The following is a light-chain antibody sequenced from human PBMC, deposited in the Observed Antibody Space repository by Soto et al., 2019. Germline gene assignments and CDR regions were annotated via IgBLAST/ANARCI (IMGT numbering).Light chain of an antibody. CDR2: GAS. CDR3: QQRRSWQVT. CDR1: QSVSSN. Sequence: EVVMTQSPATLSVSPGERATLSCRASQSVSSNLAWYQQKPGQAPRLLIYGASTRATGIPARFSGSGSGTNFTLTISSLEAEDFAVYYCQQRRSWQVTFGQGTRLEIK. V-gene: IGKV3-15*01. J-gene: IGKJ5*01.